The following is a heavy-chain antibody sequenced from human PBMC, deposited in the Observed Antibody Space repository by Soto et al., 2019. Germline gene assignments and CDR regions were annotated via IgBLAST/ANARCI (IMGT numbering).Heavy chain of an antibody. CDR3: ARSRSGAVPDAFGY. D-gene: IGHD3-3*01. J-gene: IGHJ4*02. V-gene: IGHV3-30-3*01. Sequence: QVQLVESGGRGVQPGRSLRLSCAASGFMFNRYTIHWVRQIPGKGLEWVAVISKDGSVQYYADSVRTRFFISRDKSKYTVYLEMNSLRVEDTALFFCARSRSGAVPDAFGYWGKCTPVTVSS. CDR2: ISKDGSVQ. CDR1: GFMFNRYT.